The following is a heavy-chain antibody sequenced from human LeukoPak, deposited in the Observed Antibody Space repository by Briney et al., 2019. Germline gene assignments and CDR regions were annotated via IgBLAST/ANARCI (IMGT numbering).Heavy chain of an antibody. V-gene: IGHV4-4*09. CDR1: GDSISNYY. D-gene: IGHD3-9*01. CDR3: ARGYFDWLNDYYYYYGMDV. CDR2: IYTSGST. J-gene: IGHJ6*02. Sequence: SETLSLTCAVSGDSISNYYWSWIRQPPGKGLEWIGYIYTSGSTNYNPSLKSRVTVSVDTSKNQFSLKLSSVTAADTAVYYCARGYFDWLNDYYYYYGMDVWGQGTTVTVSS.